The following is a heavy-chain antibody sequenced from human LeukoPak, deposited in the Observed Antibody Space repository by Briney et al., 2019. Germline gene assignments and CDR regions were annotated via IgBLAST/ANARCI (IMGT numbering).Heavy chain of an antibody. Sequence: ASVKVSCKASGYTFTNYGISWVRQAPGQGLEWMGWISAYNGNTKYVQKFQGRVTMTTDTSTSTAYMELRSLRSDDTAVYYCARDCTGGGCYSIYWGQGTLATVSS. CDR1: GYTFTNYG. J-gene: IGHJ4*02. CDR3: ARDCTGGGCYSIY. D-gene: IGHD2-15*01. CDR2: ISAYNGNT. V-gene: IGHV1-18*01.